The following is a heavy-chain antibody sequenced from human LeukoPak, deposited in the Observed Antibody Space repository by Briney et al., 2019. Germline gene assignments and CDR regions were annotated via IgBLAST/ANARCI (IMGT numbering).Heavy chain of an antibody. CDR3: ARGAWITMIVVATKNWFDP. V-gene: IGHV4-34*01. D-gene: IGHD3-22*01. CDR2: INHSGST. CDR1: GGSFSGYY. Sequence: SENLSLTCAVYGGSFSGYYWSWIRQPPGKGLEWIGEINHSGSTNYNPSLKSRVTISVDTSKNQFSLKLSSVTAADTAVYYCARGAWITMIVVATKNWFDPWGQGTLVTVSS. J-gene: IGHJ5*02.